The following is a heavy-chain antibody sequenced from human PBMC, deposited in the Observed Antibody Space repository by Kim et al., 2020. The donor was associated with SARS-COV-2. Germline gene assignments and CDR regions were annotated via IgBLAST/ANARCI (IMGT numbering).Heavy chain of an antibody. CDR3: ARLSVALDF. V-gene: IGHV4-61*08. D-gene: IGHD2-15*01. CDR1: GGSVRSGDYY. Sequence: SETLSLTCTVSGGSVRSGDYYWSWIRQPPGKGLEWIGHIYYSGSTNYNPSLKSRVTISADTSKNQFSLRLSSVTAADTAVYYCARLSVALDFWGQGTLVTVSS. CDR2: IYYSGST. J-gene: IGHJ4*02.